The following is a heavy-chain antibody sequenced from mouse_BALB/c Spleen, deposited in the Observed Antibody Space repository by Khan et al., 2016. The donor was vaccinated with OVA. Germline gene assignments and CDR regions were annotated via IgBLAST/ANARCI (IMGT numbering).Heavy chain of an antibody. CDR1: GFTFSSFG. CDR2: ISSGSSTI. J-gene: IGHJ1*01. D-gene: IGHD2-1*01. Sequence: EVELVESGGGLVQPGGSRKLSCAASGFTFSSFGMHWVRQAPKKGLEWVAYISSGSSTIYYVDTVKSRFTISRDNPKNTLFLQMTSLRSEGTAMYYCARSGGNFHWYFDVWGAGTSVTVSS. CDR3: ARSGGNFHWYFDV. V-gene: IGHV5-17*02.